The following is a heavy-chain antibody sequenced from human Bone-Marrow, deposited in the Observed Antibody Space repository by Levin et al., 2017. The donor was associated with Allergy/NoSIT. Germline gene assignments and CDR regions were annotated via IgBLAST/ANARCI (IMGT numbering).Heavy chain of an antibody. CDR2: IRNRGENYAT. V-gene: IGHV3-72*01. J-gene: IGHJ4*02. CDR3: VKDGGSRTSRFDN. Sequence: PGGSLRLSCAASGFPFSDDYMDWVRQAPGKGLEWVGRIRNRGENYATEYAASVKGRFSISRDDSKNSLYLQMHNLKTEDTAVYYCVKDGGSRTSRFDNWGQGTLVAVSS. CDR1: GFPFSDDY. D-gene: IGHD3-10*01.